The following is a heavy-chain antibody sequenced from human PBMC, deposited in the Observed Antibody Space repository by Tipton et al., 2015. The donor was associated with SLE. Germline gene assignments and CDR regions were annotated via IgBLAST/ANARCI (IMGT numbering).Heavy chain of an antibody. CDR1: GFTFSSYE. J-gene: IGHJ4*02. Sequence: GSLRLSCAASGFTFSSYEMNWVRQAPGTGLEWVSYISSSGSTIYYADSVRGRFTISRDNAKNSLYLQMNSLRAEDTAVYYCARGGGRGSYFGPLFDYWGQGTRVTVSS. CDR2: ISSSGSTI. V-gene: IGHV3-48*03. CDR3: ARGGGRGSYFGPLFDY. D-gene: IGHD1-26*01.